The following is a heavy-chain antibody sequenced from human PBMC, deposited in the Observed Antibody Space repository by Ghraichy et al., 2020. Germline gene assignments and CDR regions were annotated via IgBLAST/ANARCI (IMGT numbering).Heavy chain of an antibody. D-gene: IGHD2-2*01. J-gene: IGHJ5*02. CDR3: ARGRTPRYCSSTSCYFNWFDP. CDR1: GGSFSGYY. Sequence: GSLRLSCAVYGGSFSGYYWSWIRQPPGKGLEWIGEINHSGSTNYNPSLKSRVTISVDTSKNQFSLKLSSVTAADTAVYYCARGRTPRYCSSTSCYFNWFDPWGQGTLVTVSS. V-gene: IGHV4-34*01. CDR2: INHSGST.